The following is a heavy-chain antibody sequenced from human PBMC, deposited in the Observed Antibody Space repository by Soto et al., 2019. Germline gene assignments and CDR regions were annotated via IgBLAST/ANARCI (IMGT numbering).Heavy chain of an antibody. V-gene: IGHV1-18*04. CDR1: GYTFTSYG. CDR3: ARDRDGYYYDSSGYDAFDI. D-gene: IGHD3-22*01. Sequence: GASVKVSCKASGYTFTSYGISWVRQAPGQGLEWMGWISAYNGNTNYAQKLQGRVTMTTDTSTSTAYMELGSLRSDDTAVYYCARDRDGYYYDSSGYDAFDIWGQGTMVTVSS. CDR2: ISAYNGNT. J-gene: IGHJ3*02.